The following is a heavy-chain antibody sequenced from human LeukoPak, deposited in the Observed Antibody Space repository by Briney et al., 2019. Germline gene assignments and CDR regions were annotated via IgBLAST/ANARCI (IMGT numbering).Heavy chain of an antibody. J-gene: IGHJ6*02. V-gene: IGHV3-74*01. CDR3: AREAAAGTAGAYGMDV. Sequence: GGSLRLSCAASEFTFSSYWMHWVRQAPGKGLVWVSRINYDGSSTSYADSVKSRFTISRDNAKNTLYLQMNSLRAEDTAVYYCAREAAAGTAGAYGMDVWGQGTTVTVSS. D-gene: IGHD6-13*01. CDR2: INYDGSST. CDR1: EFTFSSYW.